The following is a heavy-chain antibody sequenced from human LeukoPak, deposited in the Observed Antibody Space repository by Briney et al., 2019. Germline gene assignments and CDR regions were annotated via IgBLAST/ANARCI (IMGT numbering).Heavy chain of an antibody. D-gene: IGHD3-16*02. Sequence: GGSLRLSCAASGFTFSSYWMSWVRQDPGKGLEWVANIKQDGSEKYYVDSVKGRFTISRDNAKNSLYLQMNSLRAEDTAVYYCARDEMITFGGVIVESPIDYWGQGTLVTVSS. CDR3: ARDEMITFGGVIVESPIDY. J-gene: IGHJ4*02. V-gene: IGHV3-7*01. CDR2: IKQDGSEK. CDR1: GFTFSSYW.